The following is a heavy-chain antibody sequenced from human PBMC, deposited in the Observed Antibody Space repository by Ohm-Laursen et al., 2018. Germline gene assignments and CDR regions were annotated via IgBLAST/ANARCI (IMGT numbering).Heavy chain of an antibody. CDR1: GYTFTGYY. Sequence: ASVKVSCKASGYTFTGYYMHWVRQAPGQGLEWMGIINPSGGSTSYAQKFQGRVTMTRDTSTSTVYMELSSLRSEDTAVYYCARVTSGGYYYYYGMDVWGQGTTVTVSS. J-gene: IGHJ6*02. CDR3: ARVTSGGYYYYYGMDV. V-gene: IGHV1-46*01. D-gene: IGHD3-16*01. CDR2: INPSGGST.